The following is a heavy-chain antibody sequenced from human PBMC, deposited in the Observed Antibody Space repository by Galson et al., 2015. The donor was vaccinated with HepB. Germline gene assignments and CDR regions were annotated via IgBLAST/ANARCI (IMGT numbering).Heavy chain of an antibody. CDR1: GFTFSSYA. CDR2: ISYDGSNK. J-gene: IGHJ4*02. Sequence: SLRLSCAASGFTFSSYAMHWVRQAPGKGLEWVALISYDGSNKYYADSVKGRFTISRDNSKNTLYLQMNSLRAKDTAVYYCAKDLLGGRGSRWSSFDYWGQGTLVTVSS. D-gene: IGHD6-13*01. CDR3: AKDLLGGRGSRWSSFDY. V-gene: IGHV3-30*18.